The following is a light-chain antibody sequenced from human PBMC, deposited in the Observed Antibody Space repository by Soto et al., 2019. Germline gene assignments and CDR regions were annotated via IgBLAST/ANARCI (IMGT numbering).Light chain of an antibody. CDR2: GAS. V-gene: IGKV3-20*01. CDR1: QRLSASD. Sequence: EIVLTQSPGTLSLSPGQRATLSCRASQRLSASDIAWYQQKPGQAPKFLIYGASNRATGIPDRFSGSGSGTDFTLTITRLEPEDFAMYYCQRYDSLRTFGQGTKVDIK. CDR3: QRYDSLRT. J-gene: IGKJ1*01.